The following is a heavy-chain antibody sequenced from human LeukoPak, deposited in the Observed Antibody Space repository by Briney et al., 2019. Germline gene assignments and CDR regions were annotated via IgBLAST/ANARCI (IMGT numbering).Heavy chain of an antibody. Sequence: GGSLRLSCAASGFTSTTYAMTWVRQAPGKGLEWVSSISGGGDTKNYADSVKGRFTISRDNSKITLFLQMNRLRAEDTAIYYCAKSRGRAVASAFDYWGRGTLVTVSS. CDR2: ISGGGDTK. CDR3: AKSRGRAVASAFDY. V-gene: IGHV3-23*01. J-gene: IGHJ4*02. CDR1: GFTSTTYA. D-gene: IGHD6-19*01.